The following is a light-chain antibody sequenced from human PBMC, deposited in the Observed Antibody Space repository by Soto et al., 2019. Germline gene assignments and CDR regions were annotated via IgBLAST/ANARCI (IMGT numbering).Light chain of an antibody. CDR1: NIGSER. Sequence: SYELTQPPSVSVAPGQTARITCGGNNIGSERVHWYQQKPGQAPVLVVYDDSDRPSGIPERFSGSNSGNTATLTISRVEAGDEAEYYCQVWKTSSDPYVFGTGTKVTVL. V-gene: IGLV3-21*02. CDR2: DDS. J-gene: IGLJ1*01. CDR3: QVWKTSSDPYV.